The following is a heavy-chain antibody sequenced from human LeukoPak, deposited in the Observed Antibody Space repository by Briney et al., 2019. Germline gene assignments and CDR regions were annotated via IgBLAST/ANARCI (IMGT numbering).Heavy chain of an antibody. CDR1: GFTFSNYA. D-gene: IGHD2-2*01. CDR3: AKGPRKNCGSITCYEGPFDY. Sequence: PGGTLRLSCAASGFTFSNYAMSWVRQPPGKGLEWVSGFCPSGFATYYVDSVKGRFTISRDNSKTTLYLQMNSLRAEDTAVYYCAKGPRKNCGSITCYEGPFDYWGQGTLVTVSS. J-gene: IGHJ4*02. CDR2: FCPSGFAT. V-gene: IGHV3-23*01.